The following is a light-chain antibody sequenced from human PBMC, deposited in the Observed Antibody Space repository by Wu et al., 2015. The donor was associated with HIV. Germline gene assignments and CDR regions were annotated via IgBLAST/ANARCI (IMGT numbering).Light chain of an antibody. J-gene: IGKJ1*01. V-gene: IGKV1-NL1*01. CDR1: QDISNS. CDR2: AAS. Sequence: DIQMTQSPSSLSASVGDRVTITCRASQDISNSLAWYQQKPGKAPKLLIYAASSLENGVPSRFSGSGSGTEYTLTISSLQPEDFATYWCLEYYPTRTWTFGQGTRVEIK. CDR3: LEYYPTRTWT.